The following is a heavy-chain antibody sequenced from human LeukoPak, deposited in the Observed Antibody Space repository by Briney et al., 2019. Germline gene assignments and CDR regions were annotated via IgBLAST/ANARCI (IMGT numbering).Heavy chain of an antibody. D-gene: IGHD6-19*01. CDR2: IIPIFGTA. CDR3: ARDRGAVAGTGIDY. CDR1: GGTFSSYA. J-gene: IGHJ4*02. Sequence: ASVKVSCKASGGTFSSYAISWVRQAPGQGLEWMGGIIPIFGTANYAQKFQGRVTITADESTSTAYMELSSLRSEDTAVYYCARDRGAVAGTGIDYWGQGTLVTVSS. V-gene: IGHV1-69*13.